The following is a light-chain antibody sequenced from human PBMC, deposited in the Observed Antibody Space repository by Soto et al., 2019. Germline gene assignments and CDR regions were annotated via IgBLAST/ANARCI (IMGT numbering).Light chain of an antibody. CDR1: QSMNDW. J-gene: IGKJ1*01. Sequence: DIQMIQSPSTLSASVGDRVTITCRASQSMNDWLAWYQQKPGKAPKVLIYGASSLQSGVPSRFSGSGSGTEFTLTIDSLRPDDVATYYCLRYNAFSQTFGQGTKVEL. CDR2: GAS. V-gene: IGKV1-5*01. CDR3: LRYNAFSQT.